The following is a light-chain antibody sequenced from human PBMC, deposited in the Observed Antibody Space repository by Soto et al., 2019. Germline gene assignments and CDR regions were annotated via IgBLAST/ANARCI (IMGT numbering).Light chain of an antibody. V-gene: IGKV3-20*01. CDR1: QSVRSN. CDR3: QQYTDWPLT. J-gene: IGKJ5*01. CDR2: GAS. Sequence: EIVLTQSPGTLSLSPGERATLSCRASQSVRSNLAWYQQKPGQAPRLLIYGASSRATGVPDRFSGSGSGTDFTLTISRLEPEDFAVYYCQQYTDWPLTFGQGTRLEIK.